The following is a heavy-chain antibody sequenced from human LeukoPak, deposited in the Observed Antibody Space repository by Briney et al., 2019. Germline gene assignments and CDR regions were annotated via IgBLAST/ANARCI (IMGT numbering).Heavy chain of an antibody. J-gene: IGHJ6*03. CDR3: ARDRCSGGSCYSSEFGYYMDV. CDR1: GFTVSSNY. CDR2: IYSGGST. V-gene: IGHV3-66*02. D-gene: IGHD2-15*01. Sequence: GGSLRLSCAASGFTVSSNYMSWVRQAPGKGLGWVSVIYSGGSTYYADSVKGRFTISRDNSKNTLYLQMNSLRAEDTAVYYCARDRCSGGSCYSSEFGYYMDVWGKGTTVTVSS.